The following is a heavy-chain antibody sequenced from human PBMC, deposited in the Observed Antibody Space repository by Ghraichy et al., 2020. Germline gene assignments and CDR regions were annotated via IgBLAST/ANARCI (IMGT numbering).Heavy chain of an antibody. CDR1: GGSINSSSYY. CDR3: ARSRSLYYYGSSSPFDY. V-gene: IGHV4-39*01. D-gene: IGHD3-10*01. CDR2: IYYSGST. J-gene: IGHJ4*02. Sequence: SETLSLTCTVSGGSINSSSYYWGWIRQPPGKGLEWIGSIYYSGSTYYNPSLKSRVTISVDTSKNQFSLKLSSVTAADTAVYYCARSRSLYYYGSSSPFDYWGQGTLVTVSS.